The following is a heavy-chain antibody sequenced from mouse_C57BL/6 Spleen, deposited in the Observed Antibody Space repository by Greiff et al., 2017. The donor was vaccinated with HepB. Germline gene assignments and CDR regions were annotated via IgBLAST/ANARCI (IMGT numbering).Heavy chain of an antibody. CDR2: ISYDGSN. D-gene: IGHD2-1*01. Sequence: EVQLQQSGPGLVKPSQSLSLTCSVTGYSITSGYYWNWIRQFPGNKLEWMGYISYDGSNNYNPSLKNRISITRDTSKNQFFLKLNSVTTEDTATYYCARDWGNYAAMDYWGQGTSVTVSS. J-gene: IGHJ4*01. CDR3: ARDWGNYAAMDY. V-gene: IGHV3-6*01. CDR1: GYSITSGYY.